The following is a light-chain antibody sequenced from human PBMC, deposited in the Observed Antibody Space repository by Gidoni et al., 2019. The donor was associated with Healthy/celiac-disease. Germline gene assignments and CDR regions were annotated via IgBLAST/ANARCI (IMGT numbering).Light chain of an antibody. Sequence: ELVFTQSPCTLSLSPGERATLSCRASQSVSSSYLAWYQQKPGQAPRLLIYGASSRATGIPDRCSGSGSGTDFTLTISRLEPEDFAVYYCQQYGSSPWYTFGQGTKLEIK. CDR1: QSVSSSY. CDR3: QQYGSSPWYT. J-gene: IGKJ2*01. CDR2: GAS. V-gene: IGKV3-20*01.